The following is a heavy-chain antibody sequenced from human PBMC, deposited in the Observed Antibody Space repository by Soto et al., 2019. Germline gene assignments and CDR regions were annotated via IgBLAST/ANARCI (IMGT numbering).Heavy chain of an antibody. Sequence: PGGSLRLSCAASGFIFSSYAMSWVRQAPGKGLEWVSAISGSGGSTYYADSVKGRFTISRDNAKNTLYLQMNSLRAEDTAVYYCVRAGYSSGWYYFDYWGQGTLVIVSS. J-gene: IGHJ4*02. D-gene: IGHD6-19*01. CDR1: GFIFSSYA. CDR2: ISGSGGST. CDR3: VRAGYSSGWYYFDY. V-gene: IGHV3-23*01.